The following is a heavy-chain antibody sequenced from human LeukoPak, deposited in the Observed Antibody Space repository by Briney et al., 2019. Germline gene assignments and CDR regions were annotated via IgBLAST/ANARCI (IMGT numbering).Heavy chain of an antibody. D-gene: IGHD5-18*01. CDR2: INYSGDT. Sequence: PSETLSLTCAVYGGSFSGCSWSWIRQPPGKGLQWIGEINYSGDTNYNPSLKSQRLTISIDRSLNQFSLKLTSVTAADTAMYFCARDSVDTYGQPFDSWGQGTLVTVSS. CDR3: ARDSVDTYGQPFDS. V-gene: IGHV4-34*01. CDR1: GGSFSGCS. J-gene: IGHJ4*02.